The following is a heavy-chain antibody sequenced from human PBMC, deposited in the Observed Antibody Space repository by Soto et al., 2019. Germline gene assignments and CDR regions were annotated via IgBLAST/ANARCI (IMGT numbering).Heavy chain of an antibody. CDR2: IDTRSDI. CDR1: GFAFSTFS. Sequence: LRLSCAASGFAFSTFSMNWVRQAPGKGLEWVSSIDTRSDIYYADSVKGRFTISRDNAKNSLSLQMNSLRAEDTGVYYCAREETAWPLAYGLDVWGQGTTVTVSS. V-gene: IGHV3-21*01. D-gene: IGHD2-21*02. J-gene: IGHJ6*02. CDR3: AREETAWPLAYGLDV.